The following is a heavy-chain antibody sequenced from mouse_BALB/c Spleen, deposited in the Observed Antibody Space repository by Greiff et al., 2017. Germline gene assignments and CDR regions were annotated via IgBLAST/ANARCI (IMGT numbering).Heavy chain of an antibody. Sequence: EVQLVESGGGLVKPGGSLTLSCAASGFTFTSYAMSWVRQTPEKRLEWVASISSGGSTYYPDSVKARCTISRDNARNILYLQMSSLRSEDTAMYYCERMHYYHYAMDYWGQGTSVTVSS. D-gene: IGHD1-2*01. CDR1: GFTFTSYA. CDR3: ERMHYYHYAMDY. J-gene: IGHJ4*01. V-gene: IGHV5-6-5*01. CDR2: ISSGGST.